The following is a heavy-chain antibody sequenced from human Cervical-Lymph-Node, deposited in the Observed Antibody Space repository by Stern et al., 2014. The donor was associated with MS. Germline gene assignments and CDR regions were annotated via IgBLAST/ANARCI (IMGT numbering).Heavy chain of an antibody. J-gene: IGHJ4*02. CDR3: ARAHAADRFDH. CDR1: GYTFSSYG. CDR2: ISAYNGNT. Sequence: VKLMQSGPEVKNPGASVKVSCKASGYTFSSYGIAWGRLAPRQGLQGMGWISAYNGNTNSAQKFQGRVTVTTDTSTSTGYMELRSLRSDDTAVYYCARAHAADRFDHWGQGSLVIVSS. D-gene: IGHD2-15*01. V-gene: IGHV1-18*01.